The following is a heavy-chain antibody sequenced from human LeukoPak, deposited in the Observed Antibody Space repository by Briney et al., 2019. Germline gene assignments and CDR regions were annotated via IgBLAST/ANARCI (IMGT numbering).Heavy chain of an antibody. V-gene: IGHV1-18*01. Sequence: ASVKVSCKASGYTFSKYGISWLRQAPGQGLEWLGWISVYNDNTKYARKLQGRLTMTTETSTSTAYMELRSLRSHDTAVYYCARDGTFYSGSYSYYFDYWGQGTLVTVSS. CDR2: ISVYNDNT. D-gene: IGHD1-26*01. J-gene: IGHJ4*02. CDR3: ARDGTFYSGSYSYYFDY. CDR1: GYTFSKYG.